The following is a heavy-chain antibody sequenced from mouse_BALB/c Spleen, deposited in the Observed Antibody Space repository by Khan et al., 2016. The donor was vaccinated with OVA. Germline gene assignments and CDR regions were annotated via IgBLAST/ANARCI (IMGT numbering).Heavy chain of an antibody. D-gene: IGHD2-4*01. Sequence: QVQLKESGPGLVQPSQSLSITCTVSGFSLTTYGVHWVRQSPGKGLEWLGVIWSGGSTDYNAAFISRLSISKDNSKSQVFFKMNSLQANDTAIYYCARNYDYDEGLDYWGQGTLVIVSA. CDR2: IWSGGST. CDR3: ARNYDYDEGLDY. V-gene: IGHV2-2*02. CDR1: GFSLTTYG. J-gene: IGHJ3*01.